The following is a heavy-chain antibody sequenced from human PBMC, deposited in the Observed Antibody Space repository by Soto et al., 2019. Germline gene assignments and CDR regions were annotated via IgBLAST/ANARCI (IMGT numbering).Heavy chain of an antibody. V-gene: IGHV4-39*01. CDR1: GGSISSSSYY. CDR3: ARGIPFFDY. Sequence: SETLSLTCTVSGGSISSSSYYWGWIRQPPGKGLEWIGSIYYSGSTYYNPSLKSRVTISVDTSKNQFSLKLSSVTAADTAVYYCARGIPFFDYWGQGTLVTSPQ. D-gene: IGHD2-21*01. J-gene: IGHJ4*02. CDR2: IYYSGST.